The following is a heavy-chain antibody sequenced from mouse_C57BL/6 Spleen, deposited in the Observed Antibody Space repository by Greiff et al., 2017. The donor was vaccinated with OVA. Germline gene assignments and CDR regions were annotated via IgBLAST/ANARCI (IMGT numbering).Heavy chain of an antibody. D-gene: IGHD1-1*01. J-gene: IGHJ1*03. CDR2: INYDGSST. CDR3: ARVNYYGSSYWYLDV. CDR1: GFTFSDYY. V-gene: IGHV5-16*01. Sequence: EVQRVESEGGLVQPGSSMKLSCTASGFTFSDYYMAWVRQVPEKGLEWVANINYDGSSTYYLDSLKSRFIISRDHAKNMLYLQMSSLKSEDTATYYCARVNYYGSSYWYLDVWGTETTVTVAS.